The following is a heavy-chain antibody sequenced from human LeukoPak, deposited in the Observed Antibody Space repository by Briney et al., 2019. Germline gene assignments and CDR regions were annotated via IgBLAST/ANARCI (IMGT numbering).Heavy chain of an antibody. CDR2: ISSSGSTI. CDR1: GFTFSSYE. CDR3: ARLQVGACDY. Sequence: QPGRSLRLSCAASGFTFSSYEMNWVRQAPGKGLEWVSYISSSGSTIYYADSVKGRFTISRDNAKNSLYLQMNSLRAEDTAVYYCARLQVGACDYWGQGTLVTVSS. V-gene: IGHV3-48*03. J-gene: IGHJ4*02. D-gene: IGHD1-26*01.